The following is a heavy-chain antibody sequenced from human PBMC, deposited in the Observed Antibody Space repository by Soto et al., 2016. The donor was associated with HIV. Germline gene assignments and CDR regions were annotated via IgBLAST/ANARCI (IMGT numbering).Heavy chain of an antibody. CDR3: ARQAPFXHPNHFDF. CDR2: IYYSGST. Sequence: QVQLQESGPGLVKPSQTLSLTCTVSGDYISNGGYYWSWIRQHPGKGLEWLGYIYYSGSTDYNPSLKSRLVISVDLSKNQFSLNLISVTAADTAVYFCARQAPFXHPNHFDFWGQGILVTVSS. D-gene: IGHD2-8*01. CDR1: GDYISNGGYY. V-gene: IGHV4-31*03. J-gene: IGHJ4*02.